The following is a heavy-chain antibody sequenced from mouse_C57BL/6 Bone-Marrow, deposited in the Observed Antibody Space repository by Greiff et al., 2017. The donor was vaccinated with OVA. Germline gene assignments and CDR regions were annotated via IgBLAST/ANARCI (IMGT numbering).Heavy chain of an antibody. J-gene: IGHJ4*01. CDR2: ISSGGSYT. CDR1: GFTFSSYG. Sequence: DVKLVESGGDLVKPGGSLKLSCAASGFTFSSYGMSWVRQTPDKRLEWVATISSGGSYTYYPDSVKGRFTISRDNAKNTLYLQMSSLKSEDTAMYYCARQRFHDGYPYYAMDYWGQGTSVTVSS. D-gene: IGHD2-3*01. V-gene: IGHV5-6*02. CDR3: ARQRFHDGYPYYAMDY.